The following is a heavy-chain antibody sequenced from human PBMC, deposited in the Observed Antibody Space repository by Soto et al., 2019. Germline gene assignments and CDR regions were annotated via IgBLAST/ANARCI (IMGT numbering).Heavy chain of an antibody. D-gene: IGHD2-2*01. CDR1: GFTFTSYG. CDR3: ARGVVAAAVDAFDI. J-gene: IGHJ3*02. Sequence: QVQLVQSGAEVKKPGASVKVSCKASGFTFTSYGISWVRQAPGQGLEWMGWISAYNGKTHYAQKLQGRVTMNTDTSTSTAYMELRSLRSDATAVYYCARGVVAAAVDAFDIWGQGTMVTVSS. V-gene: IGHV1-18*01. CDR2: ISAYNGKT.